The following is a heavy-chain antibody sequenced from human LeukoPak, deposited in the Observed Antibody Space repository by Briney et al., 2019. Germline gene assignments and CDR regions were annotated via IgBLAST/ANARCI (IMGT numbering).Heavy chain of an antibody. CDR2: IYYSGST. D-gene: IGHD5-24*01. CDR3: ARGEGYNLY. V-gene: IGHV4-59*01. Sequence: PSETLSLTCTVSGASINRYYWSWIRQPPGKGLEWIGYIYYSGSTNYNPSLTSRVTISVDRSKNQFSLRLSSVTAADTAVYYCARGEGYNLYWGQGTPVTVSS. J-gene: IGHJ4*02. CDR1: GASINRYY.